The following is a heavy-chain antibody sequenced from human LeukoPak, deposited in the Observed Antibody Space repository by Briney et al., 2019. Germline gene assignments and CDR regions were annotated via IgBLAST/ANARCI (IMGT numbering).Heavy chain of an antibody. J-gene: IGHJ4*02. Sequence: ASVKVSCKASGYTFTGYYMHWVRHAPGQGLEWMGWINPNSGGTNYAQKFQGRVTMTGNTSISTAYMELSRLRSDDTAVYYCAKVIKPIGYCSSTSCYGPQADYWGQGTLVTVSS. D-gene: IGHD2-2*01. CDR2: INPNSGGT. CDR3: AKVIKPIGYCSSTSCYGPQADY. V-gene: IGHV1-2*02. CDR1: GYTFTGYY.